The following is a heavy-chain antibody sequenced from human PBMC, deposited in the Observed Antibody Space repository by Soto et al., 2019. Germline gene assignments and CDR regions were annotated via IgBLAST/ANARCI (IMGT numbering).Heavy chain of an antibody. D-gene: IGHD3-3*01. CDR2: FDPEDGET. J-gene: IGHJ5*02. CDR3: ATLSNDFWSGPNNWFDP. V-gene: IGHV1-24*01. CDR1: GYAITEVF. Sequence: ASLNGSWKVAGYAITEVFMHWGRQATGKGLEWMGGFDPEDGETIYAQKFQGRVTMTEDTSTDTAYMELSSLRSEDTAVYYCATLSNDFWSGPNNWFDPWGQGTLVTVSS.